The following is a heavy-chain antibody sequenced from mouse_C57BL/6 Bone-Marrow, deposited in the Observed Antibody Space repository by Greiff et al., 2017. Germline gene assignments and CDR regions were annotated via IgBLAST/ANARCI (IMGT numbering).Heavy chain of an antibody. Sequence: VTLQQSGPGILQPSHTLSLTCSFSGFSLSTFGMGVGWIRRPSGKGLEWLAHIWWDDAKYYNPALKSRLTISKDTSKNQVFLKIANVDTADTATYYCARVGHYVDYFHYWGQGATLPVSS. CDR2: IWWDDAK. J-gene: IGHJ2*01. V-gene: IGHV8-8*01. D-gene: IGHD1-1*01. CDR1: GFSLSTFGMG. CDR3: ARVGHYVDYFHY.